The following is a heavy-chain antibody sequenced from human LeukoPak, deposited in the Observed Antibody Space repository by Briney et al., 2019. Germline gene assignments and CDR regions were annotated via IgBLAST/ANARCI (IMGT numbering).Heavy chain of an antibody. Sequence: GGSLGLSCAASGFSFSYYAMSWVRQAPGKGLEWVSGISSGGGTTYYVDSVKGRFTISRDNPKTTLYLQMNSLRAEDTAVYFCAKDPSSGFADGDAFDIWGQGTRVTVSS. D-gene: IGHD3-10*01. CDR3: AKDPSSGFADGDAFDI. J-gene: IGHJ3*02. CDR2: ISSGGGTT. CDR1: GFSFSYYA. V-gene: IGHV3-23*01.